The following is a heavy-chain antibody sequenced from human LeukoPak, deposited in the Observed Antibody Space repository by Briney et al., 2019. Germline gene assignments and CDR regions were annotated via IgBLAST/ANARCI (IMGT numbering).Heavy chain of an antibody. V-gene: IGHV3-23*01. D-gene: IGHD5-18*01. J-gene: IGHJ6*02. CDR2: ISGSGGST. CDR3: ARDRSQLWFHYYYYGMDV. Sequence: PGGSLRLSCAASGFTFSGFGMHWVRQAPGKGLEWVSAISGSGGSTYYADSVKGRFTISRDNSKNTLHLQMNSLRAEDTAVYYCARDRSQLWFHYYYYGMDVWGQGTTVTVSS. CDR1: GFTFSGFG.